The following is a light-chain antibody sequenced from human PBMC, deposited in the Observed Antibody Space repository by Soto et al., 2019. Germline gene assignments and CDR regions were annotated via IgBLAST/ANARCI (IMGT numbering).Light chain of an antibody. CDR3: CSYAGNSFV. CDR2: DTS. V-gene: IGLV7-46*01. J-gene: IGLJ7*01. CDR1: TGAVTSGHY. Sequence: QAVVTQEPSLTVSPGGTVTLTCGSSTGAVTSGHYPYWFQQKPGQAPRTLIYDTSNKHSWTPARFSGSLLGGKAALTLSGAQPEDEAEYYCCSYAGNSFVFGSGTQLTVL.